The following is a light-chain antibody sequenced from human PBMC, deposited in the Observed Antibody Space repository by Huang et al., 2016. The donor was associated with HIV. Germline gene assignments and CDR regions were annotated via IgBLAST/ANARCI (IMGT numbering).Light chain of an antibody. Sequence: DIQMTQSPSTLSASVGDRVTITCRASQSVCNGLAWYQQKPGQAPKLLIYTASTLQNGVPSRFSGSGSETEFTLTINSLQPDDFATYYCQQYNRFYTFGQGTRLDIK. CDR3: QQYNRFYT. J-gene: IGKJ2*01. V-gene: IGKV1-5*03. CDR2: TAS. CDR1: QSVCNG.